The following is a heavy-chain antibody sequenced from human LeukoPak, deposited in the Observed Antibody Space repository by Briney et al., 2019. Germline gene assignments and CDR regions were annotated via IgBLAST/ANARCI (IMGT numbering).Heavy chain of an antibody. Sequence: GGSLRLSCAASGFTVSSYGMHWVRQAPGKGLEWVTFIRYDGSNKYYVDSVKGRFTISRDNSKNTLYLQMNSLRAEDTAVYYSAKADYGDYGFDYWGQGTLVTVSS. V-gene: IGHV3-30*02. CDR1: GFTVSSYG. J-gene: IGHJ4*02. CDR3: AKADYGDYGFDY. CDR2: IRYDGSNK. D-gene: IGHD4-17*01.